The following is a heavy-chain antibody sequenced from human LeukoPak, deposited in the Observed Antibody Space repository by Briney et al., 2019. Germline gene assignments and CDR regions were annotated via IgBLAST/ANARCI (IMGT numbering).Heavy chain of an antibody. D-gene: IGHD5/OR15-5a*01. CDR1: GGSISSTGYY. V-gene: IGHV4-39*01. CDR3: ARQVSDYYYYYIDV. CDR2: IYYSETT. J-gene: IGHJ6*03. Sequence: SETLSLTCTVSGGSISSTGYYWDWIRQPPGKGLEWIGSIYYSETTYYNSSLKSRVTISLDTSKNQFSLSLKSVTAADTAAYYCARQVSDYYYYYIDVWGKGATVTVSS.